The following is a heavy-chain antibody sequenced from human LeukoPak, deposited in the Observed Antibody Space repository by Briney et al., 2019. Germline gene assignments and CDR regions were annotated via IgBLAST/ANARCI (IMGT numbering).Heavy chain of an antibody. D-gene: IGHD3-16*02. Sequence: PGGSLRLSCAASGFTFSSYGMHWVRQAPGKGLEWVAVISYDGSNKYYADSVKGRFTISRDNSKNTLYLQMNSLRAEDTAVYYCAEASSDYVWGSYRDYWGQGTLVTVSS. J-gene: IGHJ4*02. CDR3: AEASSDYVWGSYRDY. CDR2: ISYDGSNK. CDR1: GFTFSSYG. V-gene: IGHV3-30*18.